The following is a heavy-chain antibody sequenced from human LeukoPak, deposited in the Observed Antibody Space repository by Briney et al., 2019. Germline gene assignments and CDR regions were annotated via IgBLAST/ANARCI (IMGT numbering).Heavy chain of an antibody. V-gene: IGHV4-61*01. CDR2: IYYSGST. CDR1: GDPISSSSYY. J-gene: IGHJ4*02. Sequence: SETLSLTCTVSGDPISSSSYYWGWIRQPPGKGLEWIGYIYYSGSTNYNPSLKSRVTISVDTSKNQFSLKLSSVTAADTAVYYCARDGGGATRGGIAAEPVWGQGTLVTVSS. D-gene: IGHD6-25*01. CDR3: ARDGGGATRGGIAAEPV.